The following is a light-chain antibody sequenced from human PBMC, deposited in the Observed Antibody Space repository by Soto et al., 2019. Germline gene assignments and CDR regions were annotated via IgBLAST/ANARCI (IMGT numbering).Light chain of an antibody. V-gene: IGKV3-15*01. CDR3: QQYNNWPPYT. CDR1: QSVSSN. CDR2: GAS. J-gene: IGKJ2*01. Sequence: EIVMTQSPATLSVSPGERATLSCRASQSVSSNLAWYQQKPGQAPRLLIYGASTRATGIPARFSGSGSGTEFTLTISSLQSPDFAVYYCQQYNNWPPYTFGQGTKLEIK.